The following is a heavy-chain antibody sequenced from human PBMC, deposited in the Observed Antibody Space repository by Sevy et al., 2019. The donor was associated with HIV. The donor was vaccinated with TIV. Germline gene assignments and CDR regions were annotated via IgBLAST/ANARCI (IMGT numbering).Heavy chain of an antibody. CDR2: ITPNNGHT. CDR3: ARAPSGSQGPGQYFHH. V-gene: IGHV1-18*01. J-gene: IGHJ1*01. CDR1: GYTFTYYH. Sequence: ASVKVSCKASGYTFTYYHITWVRQAPGQGLEWMEWITPNNGHTNIAQRLQGRVTMTTDTSTSTAYLELRSLTSDDTAVYVSARAPSGSQGPGQYFHHWGQGTLVTVSS. D-gene: IGHD1-26*01.